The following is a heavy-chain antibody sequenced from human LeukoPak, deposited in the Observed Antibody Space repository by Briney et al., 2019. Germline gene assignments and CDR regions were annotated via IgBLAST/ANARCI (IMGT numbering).Heavy chain of an antibody. Sequence: GGSLRLSCAASGFTFSSYGMHWVRQAPGKGLEWVAFIRYDGSNKYYADSVKGRFTISRDNSKSTLYLQMNSLRAEDTAVYYCAKDQSREQLVPHDAFDIWGQGTMVTVSS. CDR1: GFTFSSYG. V-gene: IGHV3-30*02. D-gene: IGHD6-13*01. CDR2: IRYDGSNK. CDR3: AKDQSREQLVPHDAFDI. J-gene: IGHJ3*02.